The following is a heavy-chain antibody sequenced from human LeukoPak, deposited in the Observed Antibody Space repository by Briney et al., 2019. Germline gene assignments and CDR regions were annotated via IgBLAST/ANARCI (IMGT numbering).Heavy chain of an antibody. CDR2: INPNSGGT. CDR1: GYTFTGYY. CDR3: ARDPVAVAGNYYYYYMDV. J-gene: IGHJ6*03. V-gene: IGHV1-2*02. Sequence: GASVKVSCKASGYTFTGYYMHWVRQAPGQGLEWMGWINPNSGGTNYAQKFQGRVTMTRDTSISTAYMELSRLRSDDTAVYYCARDPVAVAGNYYYYYMDVWGKGTTVTVSS. D-gene: IGHD6-19*01.